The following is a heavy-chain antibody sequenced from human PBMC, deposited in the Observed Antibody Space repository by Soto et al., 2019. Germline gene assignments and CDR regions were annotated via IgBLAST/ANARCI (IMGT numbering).Heavy chain of an antibody. CDR1: GYSISSGYY. CDR2: IYHSGST. CDR3: ARGYDSSGFSHNWFDP. V-gene: IGHV4-38-2*01. D-gene: IGHD3-22*01. J-gene: IGHJ5*02. Sequence: PSDTLSLSCAVSGYSISSGYYWGWIRQPPGEGLEWIGSIYHSGSTYYNPSLKSRVTISVDTSKNQFSLKLSSVTAADAAVYYCARGYDSSGFSHNWFDPWGQGTLVTVSS.